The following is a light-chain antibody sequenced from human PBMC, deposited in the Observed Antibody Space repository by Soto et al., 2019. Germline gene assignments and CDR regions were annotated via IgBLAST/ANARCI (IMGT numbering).Light chain of an antibody. Sequence: EIVLIQSPATLSLSPGERATLSCRASQSVSSSYLAWYQQKPGQAPRLLIYGASSRATGIPDRFSGSGSGTDLTLTISRLETEDFAVYYCQQYGSSPPITFGQGTRLEIK. V-gene: IGKV3-20*01. J-gene: IGKJ5*01. CDR2: GAS. CDR3: QQYGSSPPIT. CDR1: QSVSSSY.